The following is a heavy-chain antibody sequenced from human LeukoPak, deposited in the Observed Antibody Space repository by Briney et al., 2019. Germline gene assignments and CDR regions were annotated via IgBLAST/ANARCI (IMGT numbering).Heavy chain of an antibody. J-gene: IGHJ6*02. CDR1: GGSINSYY. D-gene: IGHD6-13*01. CDR2: IYYSGST. V-gene: IGHV4-59*01. CDR3: ARRVKTAAGMGYYGMDV. Sequence: SETLSLTCTVSGGSINSYYWRWIRQPPGKGLEWIGYIYYSGSTNYNPSLRSRATISLDTSKNQFSLKLSSVTAADTAVYYCARRVKTAAGMGYYGMDVWGQGTTVTVSS.